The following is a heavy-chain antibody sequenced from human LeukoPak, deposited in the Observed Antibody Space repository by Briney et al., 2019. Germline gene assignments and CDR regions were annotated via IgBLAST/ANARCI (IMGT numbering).Heavy chain of an antibody. J-gene: IGHJ6*03. CDR1: GYTFTSYD. V-gene: IGHV1-8*03. CDR3: ARGSVWLVYYYYMDV. D-gene: IGHD3-22*01. CDR2: MNPNSGNT. Sequence: ASVKVFCKASGYTFTSYDINWVRQATGQGLECLGWMNPNSGNTGYAQKFQGRVTITRNTSISTAYMELSSLRSEDTAVYYCARGSVWLVYYYYMDVWGKGTTVTVSS.